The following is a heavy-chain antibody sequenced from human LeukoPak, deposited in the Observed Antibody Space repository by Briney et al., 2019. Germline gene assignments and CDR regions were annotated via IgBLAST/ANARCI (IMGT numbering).Heavy chain of an antibody. CDR3: ATSYYDYVWGSYRPFDY. V-gene: IGHV1-24*01. J-gene: IGHJ4*02. Sequence: ASVKVSCKVSGCTLTALSMHWVPQGPGKGLEWRGGFYPEDGETISAQQSKGRATMTEATSTATAYMERSSLRSEHTAVYYCATSYYDYVWGSYRPFDYWGQGTLVTVSS. D-gene: IGHD3-16*02. CDR2: FYPEDGET. CDR1: GCTLTALS.